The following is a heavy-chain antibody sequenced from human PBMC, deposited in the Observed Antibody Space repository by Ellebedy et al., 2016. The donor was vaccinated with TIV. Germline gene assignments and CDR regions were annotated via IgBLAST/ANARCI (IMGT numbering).Heavy chain of an antibody. Sequence: MPSETLSLTCTVSGGSIRSDGFFRSWIRQHPGKGLKWIGFSDYRGRAHSNPSLKSRLTISVDTSNNQFSLKLSSVTAADTAVYYCARDLYSGHYEGFGAFDIWGQGTLVTVSS. J-gene: IGHJ3*02. D-gene: IGHD1-26*01. CDR2: SDYRGRA. CDR1: GGSIRSDGFF. CDR3: ARDLYSGHYEGFGAFDI. V-gene: IGHV4-31*03.